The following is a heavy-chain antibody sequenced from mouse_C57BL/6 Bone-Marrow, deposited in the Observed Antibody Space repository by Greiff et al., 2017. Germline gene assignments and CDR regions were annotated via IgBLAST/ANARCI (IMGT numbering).Heavy chain of an antibody. D-gene: IGHD3-3*01. CDR1: GFTFSSYA. Sequence: DVKLVESGGGLVKPGGSLKLSCAASGFTFSSYAMSWVRQTPEKRLEWVATISDGGSYTYYPDNVKGRFTISRDNAKNNLYLQMSHLKSEDTAMYYCARDEGLGPWFAYWGQGTLVTVSA. J-gene: IGHJ3*01. CDR2: ISDGGSYT. V-gene: IGHV5-4*01. CDR3: ARDEGLGPWFAY.